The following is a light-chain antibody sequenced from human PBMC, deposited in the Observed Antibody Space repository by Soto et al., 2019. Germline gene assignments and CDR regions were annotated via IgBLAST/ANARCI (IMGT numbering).Light chain of an antibody. J-gene: IGKJ5*01. Sequence: DVVMTQSPLSLPVTLGQPASISCRSNQSLVHSDGIAYLSWFQQRPGRSPRRLIYKVSNRDSGVPARFSGSGSGTDFALKISRVEAEDVGLYYCMQGTHWQITLGQGTRLEIK. CDR2: KVS. V-gene: IGKV2-30*02. CDR1: QSLVHSDGIAY. CDR3: MQGTHWQIT.